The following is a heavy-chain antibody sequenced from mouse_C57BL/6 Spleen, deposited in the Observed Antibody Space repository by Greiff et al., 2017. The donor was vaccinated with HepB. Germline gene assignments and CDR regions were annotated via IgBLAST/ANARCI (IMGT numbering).Heavy chain of an antibody. CDR2: IHPADSDN. J-gene: IGHJ3*01. V-gene: IGHV1-74*01. Sequence: QVQLQQPGAELVKPGASVKVSCKASGYTFTSYWMHWVKQKPGQGLEWIGRIHPADSDNNYNQKFKGKATLTVDKSSSTTYMQLSSLTSEDSAVYYFARGDWFSYWGQEALVTVSA. CDR1: GYTFTSYW. CDR3: ARGDWFSY.